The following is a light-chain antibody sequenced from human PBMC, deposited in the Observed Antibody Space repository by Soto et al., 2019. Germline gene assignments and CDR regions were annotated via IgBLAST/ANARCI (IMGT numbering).Light chain of an antibody. V-gene: IGKV3D-20*02. CDR2: GAS. CDR1: QSVSSSN. Sequence: EIVLTQSPGTLSLSPGERATLSCRASQSVSSSNLAWYQQKPGQPPRLLIYGASSRATGIPDRFSGSGSGTDFTLTISSLEPEDFAVYYCQQRSNWPPFTFGQGTRLEIK. CDR3: QQRSNWPPFT. J-gene: IGKJ5*01.